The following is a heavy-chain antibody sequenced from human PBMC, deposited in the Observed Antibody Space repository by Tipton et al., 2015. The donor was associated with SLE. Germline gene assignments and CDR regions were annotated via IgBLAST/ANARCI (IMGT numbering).Heavy chain of an antibody. Sequence: TLSLTCTVSGGSITSSSYYWGWIRQPPGKGLEWIGTISYSGSTYDNLSLKSRVTISVDRSKNLFSLKLTSVTAADTAVYYCARQSYTSDWYGTGYWGRGTLVIVSS. J-gene: IGHJ4*01. CDR1: GGSITSSSYY. V-gene: IGHV4-39*01. CDR3: ARQSYTSDWYGTGY. CDR2: ISYSGST. D-gene: IGHD6-19*01.